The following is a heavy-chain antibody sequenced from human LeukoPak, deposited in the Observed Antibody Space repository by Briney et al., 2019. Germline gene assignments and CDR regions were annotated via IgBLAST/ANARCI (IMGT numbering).Heavy chain of an antibody. CDR3: ARHVVTHYYGMDV. Sequence: GESLKISCKGSGYSFTSYWLGWVRQMPGKGLEWMGIINPGDSDTRYSPSFQGQVTISADKSISTAYLQWSSLKASDTAMYYCARHVVTHYYGMDVWGQGTTVTVSS. CDR2: INPGDSDT. V-gene: IGHV5-51*01. CDR1: GYSFTSYW. J-gene: IGHJ6*02. D-gene: IGHD3-22*01.